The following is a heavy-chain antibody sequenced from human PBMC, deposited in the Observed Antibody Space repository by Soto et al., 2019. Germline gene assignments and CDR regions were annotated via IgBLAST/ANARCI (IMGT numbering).Heavy chain of an antibody. CDR1: GGTFSSYA. V-gene: IGHV1-69*01. CDR3: ARSDVDTAMDYYYYGMDV. J-gene: IGHJ6*02. Sequence: QVQLVQSGAEVKKPGSSVKVSCKASGGTFSSYAISWVRQAPGQGLEWMGGIIPIFGTANYAQKFQGRVTITADESTSTDYMELSSLRSEDTAVYYCARSDVDTAMDYYYYGMDVWGQGTTVTVSS. D-gene: IGHD5-18*01. CDR2: IIPIFGTA.